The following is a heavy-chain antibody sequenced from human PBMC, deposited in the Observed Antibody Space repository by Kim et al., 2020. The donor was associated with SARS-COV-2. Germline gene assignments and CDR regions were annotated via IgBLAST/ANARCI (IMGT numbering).Heavy chain of an antibody. CDR1: GGSISSGGYY. V-gene: IGHV4-31*03. D-gene: IGHD4-17*01. CDR2: IYYSGST. J-gene: IGHJ4*02. Sequence: SETLSLTCTVSGGSISSGGYYWSWIRQHPGKGLEWIGYIYYSGSTYYNPSLKSRVTISVDTSKNQFSLKLSSVTAADTAVYYCARDKGRGNGDYAHPSWIFDYWGQGTLVTVSS. CDR3: ARDKGRGNGDYAHPSWIFDY.